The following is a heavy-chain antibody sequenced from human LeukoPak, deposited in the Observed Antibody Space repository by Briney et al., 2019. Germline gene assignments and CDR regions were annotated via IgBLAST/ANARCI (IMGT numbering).Heavy chain of an antibody. V-gene: IGHV3-73*01. CDR2: IRSKANSYAT. Sequence: GGSLRLSCAASGFTFSGSAMHWVRQASGKGLEWVGRIRSKANSYATAYAASVKGTFTISRDDSKNTAYLQMNSLKTEDTAVYYCTRHQTPGWFDPWGQGTLVTVSS. CDR1: GFTFSGSA. CDR3: TRHQTPGWFDP. J-gene: IGHJ5*02.